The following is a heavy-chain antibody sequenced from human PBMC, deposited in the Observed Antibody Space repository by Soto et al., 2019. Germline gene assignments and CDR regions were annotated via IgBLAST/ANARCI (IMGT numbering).Heavy chain of an antibody. V-gene: IGHV4-39*01. CDR2: IYYSGRT. J-gene: IGHJ4*02. CDR3: ARTYSSSWSSGALFDL. Sequence: QLQLQESGPGLVKPSETLSLTCSVSGGSISSSGHYWGWIRQPPGKGLEWIGSIYYSGRTYHNPSLKSRVTISGDTSKNQFSLKLKSVTAADTAVYYCARTYSSSWSSGALFDLWGQGTLVTVSS. D-gene: IGHD6-13*01. CDR1: GGSISSSGHY.